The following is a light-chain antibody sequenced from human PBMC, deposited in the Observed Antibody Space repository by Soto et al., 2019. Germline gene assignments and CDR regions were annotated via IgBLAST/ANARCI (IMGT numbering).Light chain of an antibody. CDR2: AAS. V-gene: IGKV1-39*01. CDR1: QSVSNY. Sequence: DIQMTQSPSSLSASVGDRVTITCRASQSVSNYLNLYQQRPGKAPKRLIYAASSLQSGVPSMFSGSASGTDCTLTISSLQPEDFATYHCQKSHITPFTIGQGTKMEIK. J-gene: IGKJ2*01. CDR3: QKSHITPFT.